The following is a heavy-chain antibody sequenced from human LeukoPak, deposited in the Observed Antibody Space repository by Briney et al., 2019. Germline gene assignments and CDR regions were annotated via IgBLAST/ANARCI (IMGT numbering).Heavy chain of an antibody. D-gene: IGHD2-15*01. J-gene: IGHJ4*02. CDR1: GFTISSYG. CDR2: ISYDGSNK. Sequence: GGSLRLSCAASGFTISSYGMHWVRQAPGKGLEWVAVISYDGSNKYYADSVKGRFTISRDNSKNTLYLQMNSLRAEDTAVYYCARDLLILHWGQGTLVTVSS. CDR3: ARDLLILH. V-gene: IGHV3-30*03.